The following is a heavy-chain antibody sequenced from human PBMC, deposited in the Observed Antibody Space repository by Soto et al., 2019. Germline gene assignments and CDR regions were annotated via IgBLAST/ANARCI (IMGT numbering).Heavy chain of an antibody. V-gene: IGHV4-34*01. CDR2: INHSGST. D-gene: IGHD2-8*01. CDR1: GGSFSGYY. CDR3: ARIPYCTNGVCSRPFDY. Sequence: QVQLQQWGAGLLKPSETLSLTCAVYGGSFSGYYWSWIRQPPGKGLEWIGEINHSGSTNYNPSLKSRVTISVDTSKHQFSLKLSSVTAAGTAVYYCARIPYCTNGVCSRPFDYWGQGTLVTVSS. J-gene: IGHJ4*02.